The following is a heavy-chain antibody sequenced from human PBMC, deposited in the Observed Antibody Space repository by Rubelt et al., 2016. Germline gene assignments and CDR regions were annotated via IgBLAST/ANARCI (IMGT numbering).Heavy chain of an antibody. Sequence: ASGFLFSSHWMSWVRQAPGKGLEWVANINQDGGERYYVDSVKGRFTISRDNSKNTLYVQMNSLRAEDTAVYYCARGGAYYYDSTYYYYGMDVWGQGTTVTVSS. J-gene: IGHJ6*02. CDR1: GFLFSSHW. CDR2: INQDGGER. CDR3: ARGGAYYYDSTYYYYGMDV. V-gene: IGHV3-7*05. D-gene: IGHD3-22*01.